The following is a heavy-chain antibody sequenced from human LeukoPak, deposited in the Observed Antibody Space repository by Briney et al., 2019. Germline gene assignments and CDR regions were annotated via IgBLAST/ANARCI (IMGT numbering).Heavy chain of an antibody. J-gene: IGHJ4*02. CDR3: ARDLIVYGSGSYFDY. CDR2: INVGNGNT. Sequence: AASVKVSCKTSGYTFTTYSIHWVRQAPGQGLEWMAWINVGNGNTKYSQNLQGRLTITTDTSASTAYMELSSLRSEDTALYFCARDLIVYGSGSYFDYWGQGTLVTVSS. V-gene: IGHV1-3*01. CDR1: GYTFTTYS. D-gene: IGHD3-10*01.